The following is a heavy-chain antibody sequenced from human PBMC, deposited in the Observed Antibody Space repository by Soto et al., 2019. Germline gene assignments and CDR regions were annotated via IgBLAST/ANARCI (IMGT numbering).Heavy chain of an antibody. CDR3: AKVQQLLRTAYFHYGMDV. Sequence: EVQVLESGGGLVQPGGSLRLSCAASGFTFSSYAMNWVRQAPGKGLEWVSGISGSGSSTYYADSVRGRFTISRDNSKNTLYLQMNSLRAEDTAVYHCAKVQQLLRTAYFHYGMDVWGQGTTVTVSS. D-gene: IGHD6-13*01. J-gene: IGHJ6*02. CDR2: ISGSGSST. CDR1: GFTFSSYA. V-gene: IGHV3-23*01.